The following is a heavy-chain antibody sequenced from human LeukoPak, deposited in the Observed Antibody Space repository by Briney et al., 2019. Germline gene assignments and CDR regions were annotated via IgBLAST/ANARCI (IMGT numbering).Heavy chain of an antibody. J-gene: IGHJ4*02. V-gene: IGHV1-18*01. CDR1: GYTFTSYG. Sequence: ASVKVSCKASGYTFTSYGISWVRQAPGQGLEWMGWISAYNGNTNYAQKLQGRVTMTTDTSTSTAYVELSSLRSDDTAVYYCARAPITIFGVVIRYYFDYWGQGTLVTVSS. CDR3: ARAPITIFGVVIRYYFDY. D-gene: IGHD3-3*01. CDR2: ISAYNGNT.